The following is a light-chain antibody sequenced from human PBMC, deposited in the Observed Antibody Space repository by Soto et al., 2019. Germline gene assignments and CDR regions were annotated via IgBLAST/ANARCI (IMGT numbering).Light chain of an antibody. V-gene: IGLV2-14*01. CDR3: SSYTGSSTYV. CDR2: EVS. CDR1: SSDVSGYNY. J-gene: IGLJ1*01. Sequence: QSALTQPASVSGSPGQSITISCTGASSDVSGYNYVSWYQQHPGKAPKLMIYEVSNRPSGVSNRFSGSKSGNTASLTISGLQAEDEADYYCSSYTGSSTYVFGTGTKVTVL.